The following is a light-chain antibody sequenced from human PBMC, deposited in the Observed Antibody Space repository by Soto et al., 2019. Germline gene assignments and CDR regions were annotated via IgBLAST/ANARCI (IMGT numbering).Light chain of an antibody. CDR3: QRAIT. CDR1: QSVSSSY. J-gene: IGKJ5*01. Sequence: EIVLTQSPGTLSLSAGERATLSCRASQSVSSSYLAWYQQKPGQAPRLLIYGASSRATGIPDRFSGSGSGTDFTLTISRLEPEDFAVYYCQRAITFGQGTRLEIK. V-gene: IGKV3-20*01. CDR2: GAS.